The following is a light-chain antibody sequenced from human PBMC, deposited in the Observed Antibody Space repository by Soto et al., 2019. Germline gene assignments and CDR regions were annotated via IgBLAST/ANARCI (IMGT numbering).Light chain of an antibody. Sequence: EIVLTQSPATLSLSPGERDTLSCRASQSVSSYLAWYQQKPGQTPRLLIYDASNRATGIPARFSGSGSGTDFTLTIIILVPEDFAVYYCQQRSNWPPGFGQGTRLEIK. CDR1: QSVSSY. CDR3: QQRSNWPPG. J-gene: IGKJ5*01. V-gene: IGKV3-11*01. CDR2: DAS.